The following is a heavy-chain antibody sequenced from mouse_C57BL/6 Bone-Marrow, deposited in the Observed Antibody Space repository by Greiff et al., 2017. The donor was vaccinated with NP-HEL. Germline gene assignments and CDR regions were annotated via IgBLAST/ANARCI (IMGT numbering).Heavy chain of an antibody. D-gene: IGHD3-3*01. J-gene: IGHJ2*01. CDR2: IRNKANGYTT. Sequence: DVKLVESGGGLVQPGGSLSLSCAASGFTFTDYYMSWVRQPPGKGLEWLGFIRNKANGYTTEYSSSVQGRFTIPRDNSQSILYLQMNALRAEDSAANYCARCAEMGQGYFDDWGKGTTLTVSS. CDR3: ARCAEMGQGYFDD. CDR1: GFTFTDYY. V-gene: IGHV7-3*01.